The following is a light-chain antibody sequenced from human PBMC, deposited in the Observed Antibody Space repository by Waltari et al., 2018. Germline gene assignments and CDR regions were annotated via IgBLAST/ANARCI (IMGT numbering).Light chain of an antibody. CDR1: QSLLSSCNSKTY. Sequence: DIVLTQSPDPLAVSLGERATINCKSSQSLLSSCNSKTYIAWYQQKPGQPPKLLINWTSARGSGVPERFSGSGSETDFTLTISSLQAEDVAVYYCHHYYIPPLTFGQGTRLEIK. J-gene: IGKJ5*01. CDR3: HHYYIPPLT. CDR2: WTS. V-gene: IGKV4-1*01.